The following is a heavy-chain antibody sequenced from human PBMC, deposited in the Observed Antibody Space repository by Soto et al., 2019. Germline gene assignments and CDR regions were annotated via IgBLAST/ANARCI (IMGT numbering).Heavy chain of an antibody. CDR1: GYSFTSYW. CDR3: ARLTLLTSEELAVAGLYPHFDY. V-gene: IGHV5-51*01. J-gene: IGHJ4*02. CDR2: IYPGDSDT. Sequence: PGESLKISCKGSGYSFTSYWIGWVRQMPGKGLEWMGIIYPGDSDTRYSPSFQGQVTISADKSISTAYLQWSSLKASDTAMYYCARLTLLTSEELAVAGLYPHFDYWGQGTLVTVSS. D-gene: IGHD6-19*01.